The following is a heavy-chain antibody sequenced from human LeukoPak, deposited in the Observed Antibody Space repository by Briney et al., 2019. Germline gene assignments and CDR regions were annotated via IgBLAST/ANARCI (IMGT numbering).Heavy chain of an antibody. J-gene: IGHJ4*02. CDR3: ARDVHYSSGWYGY. V-gene: IGHV4-34*01. CDR2: INHSGST. D-gene: IGHD6-19*01. Sequence: SETLSLTCAVYGGSFSGYYWSWIRQPPGKGLEWIVEINHSGSTNYNTSLKSRVTISVDTSKNQFSLKLSSVTAADTAVYYCARDVHYSSGWYGYWGQGTLVTVSS. CDR1: GGSFSGYY.